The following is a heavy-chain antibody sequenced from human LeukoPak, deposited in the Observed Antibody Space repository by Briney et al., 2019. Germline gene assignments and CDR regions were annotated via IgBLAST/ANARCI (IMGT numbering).Heavy chain of an antibody. V-gene: IGHV3-30*02. CDR2: IQYDGSNK. CDR1: AFTFSTYG. Sequence: GGSLRLSCAASAFTFSTYGMHWVRQAPGKGLEWVAFIQYDGSNKYYADSVKGRFTISRDNSKNTLFLQMNSLRAEDTAVYYCAKGHCSGTSCYGTGFDYWGQGTLVTVSS. CDR3: AKGHCSGTSCYGTGFDY. J-gene: IGHJ4*02. D-gene: IGHD2-2*01.